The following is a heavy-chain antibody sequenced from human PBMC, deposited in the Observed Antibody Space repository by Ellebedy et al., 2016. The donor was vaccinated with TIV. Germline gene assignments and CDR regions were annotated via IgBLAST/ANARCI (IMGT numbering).Heavy chain of an antibody. D-gene: IGHD4-17*01. J-gene: IGHJ4*02. Sequence: PGGSLRLSCATSGFTFSSYSMNWVRQAPGKGLDWISYISSSGNTIYYADSVQGRFTISRDNSKNTLYLQMNSLRAEDTAVYYCAKDRLRFLDYWGQGTLVTVSS. CDR2: ISSSGNTI. CDR1: GFTFSSYS. V-gene: IGHV3-48*01. CDR3: AKDRLRFLDY.